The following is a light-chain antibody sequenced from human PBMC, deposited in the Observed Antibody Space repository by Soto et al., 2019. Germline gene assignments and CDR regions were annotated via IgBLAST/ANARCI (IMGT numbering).Light chain of an antibody. CDR1: SSDVGSYNL. J-gene: IGLJ3*02. V-gene: IGLV2-23*01. Sequence: QSALTQPASVSGSPGQSITISGTGTSSDVGSYNLVSWYQQHPGKAPKLMIYEDSKRPSGVSNRFSGSKSGNTASLTISGLQAEDEADYYCCSYAVSSTWVFGGGTKLT. CDR3: CSYAVSSTWV. CDR2: EDS.